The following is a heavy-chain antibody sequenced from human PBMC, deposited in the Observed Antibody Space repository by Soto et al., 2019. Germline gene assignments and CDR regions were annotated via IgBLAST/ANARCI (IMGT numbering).Heavy chain of an antibody. CDR3: ARPYREHSRGRYNWFDP. Sequence: SETLSLTCTVSGGSISSSSYYWCWIRQPPGKGLEWIGSIYYSGSTYYNPSLKSRVTISVDTSKNQFSLKLSSVTAADTAVYYCARPYREHSRGRYNWFDPWGQGTLVTVSS. V-gene: IGHV4-39*01. J-gene: IGHJ5*02. CDR1: GGSISSSSYY. D-gene: IGHD1-26*01. CDR2: IYYSGST.